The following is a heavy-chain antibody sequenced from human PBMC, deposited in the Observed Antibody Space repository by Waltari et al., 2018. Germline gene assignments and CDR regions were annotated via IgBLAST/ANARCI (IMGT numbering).Heavy chain of an antibody. CDR2: SSDGGVYT. Sequence: EVQLVESGGGLVQRGGSLRVSGAASGFTSFNYFISWVRQAPGKGLEWISASSDGGVYTYYADSVEGRFTISRDSSKNTIYLQMNSLRVEDTALYYCAKGFEDLLPFGHWGQGTQVTVSS. D-gene: IGHD2-21*01. CDR1: GFTSFNYF. CDR3: AKGFEDLLPFGH. J-gene: IGHJ4*02. V-gene: IGHV3-23*04.